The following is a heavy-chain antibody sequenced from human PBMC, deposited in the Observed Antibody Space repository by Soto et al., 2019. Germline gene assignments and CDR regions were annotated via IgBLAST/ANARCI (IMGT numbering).Heavy chain of an antibody. CDR1: GFTFSSYA. Sequence: GGSLRLSCAASGFTFSSYAMSWVRQAPGKGLEWVSAISGSGGSTYYADSVKGRFTISRDNSKNTLYLQMNSLRAEDTAVYYCAKDQGSGWYSLGAFDIWGQGTMVTVSS. CDR2: ISGSGGST. J-gene: IGHJ3*02. D-gene: IGHD6-19*01. CDR3: AKDQGSGWYSLGAFDI. V-gene: IGHV3-23*01.